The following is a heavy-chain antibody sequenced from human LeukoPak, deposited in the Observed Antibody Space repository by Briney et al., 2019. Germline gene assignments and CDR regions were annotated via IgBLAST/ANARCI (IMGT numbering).Heavy chain of an antibody. Sequence: GGSLRLSCAASGFSVMTNYMSWVRQAPGKGLEWGSVIYSGGSGGTIFYADSVKGRFTIARDDSRNTLYLQMNSLRPEDTAVYYCAREYSCSGGSCSYFDYWGQGTLVTVSS. J-gene: IGHJ4*02. D-gene: IGHD2-15*01. CDR3: AREYSCSGGSCSYFDY. V-gene: IGHV3-66*02. CDR2: IYSGGSGGTI. CDR1: GFSVMTNY.